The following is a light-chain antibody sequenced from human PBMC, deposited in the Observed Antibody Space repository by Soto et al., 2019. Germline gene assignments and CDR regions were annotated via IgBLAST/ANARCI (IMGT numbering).Light chain of an antibody. Sequence: DVQMTQSPSSLSASVGDRVTITCRASQGIAPYLAWFQQKPGKVPKLLIYAASSLQSGVPSRFSGSGSGTDFTLTISSREHEDDATYYCQKYNSAPLTFGGGTKVEIK. V-gene: IGKV1-27*01. CDR1: QGIAPY. CDR3: QKYNSAPLT. J-gene: IGKJ4*01. CDR2: AAS.